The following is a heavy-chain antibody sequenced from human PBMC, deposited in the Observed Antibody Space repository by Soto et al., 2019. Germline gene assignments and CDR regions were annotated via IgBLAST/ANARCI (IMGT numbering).Heavy chain of an antibody. CDR2: IYYSGST. D-gene: IGHD1-26*01. CDR1: GGSISSGGYY. J-gene: IGHJ4*02. V-gene: IGHV4-31*03. CDR3: ARDGRGYGRRGTYDY. Sequence: SETLSLTCTVSGGSISSGGYYWSWIRQHPGKGLEWIGYIYYSGSTYYNPSLKSRVTISVDTSKNQFSLKLSSVTAADTAVYYCARDGRGYGRRGTYDYWGQGTLVTVSS.